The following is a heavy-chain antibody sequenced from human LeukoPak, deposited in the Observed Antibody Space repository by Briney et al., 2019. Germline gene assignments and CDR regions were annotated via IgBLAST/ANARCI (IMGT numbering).Heavy chain of an antibody. CDR1: GGSISSYY. CDR2: IYYSGSA. D-gene: IGHD6-13*01. V-gene: IGHV4-59*01. Sequence: SETLSLTCTVSGGSISSYYWSWIRQPPGKGLEWIGYIYYSGSASYNPSPKSRVTISVDTSKNQFSLKVRSVTAADTAVYYCARGGAAGTYYYYMDVWGKGTTVTISS. J-gene: IGHJ6*03. CDR3: ARGGAAGTYYYYMDV.